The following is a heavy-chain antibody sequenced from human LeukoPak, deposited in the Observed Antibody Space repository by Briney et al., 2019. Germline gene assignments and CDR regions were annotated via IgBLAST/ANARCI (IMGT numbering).Heavy chain of an antibody. J-gene: IGHJ4*02. V-gene: IGHV1-69*04. CDR3: AREEPDCSSTSCAQYYFDY. D-gene: IGHD2-2*01. CDR2: IIPILGMA. Sequence: SVKVSCKASGGTFSSDAISWVRQAPGQGLEWMGRIIPILGMANYAQKFQGRVTITADKSTGTAYMELSSLTSEDTAVYFCAREEPDCSSTSCAQYYFDYWGQGTLVTVSS. CDR1: GGTFSSDA.